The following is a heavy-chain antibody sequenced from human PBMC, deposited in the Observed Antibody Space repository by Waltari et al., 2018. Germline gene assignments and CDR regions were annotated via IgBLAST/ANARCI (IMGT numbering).Heavy chain of an antibody. J-gene: IGHJ3*02. CDR2: ISSSGSTI. CDR3: ARERGYGHDAFDI. CDR1: GFTFSSYD. V-gene: IGHV3-48*03. D-gene: IGHD5-18*01. Sequence: EVQLVESGGGLVQPGGSLRLSCAASGFTFSSYDMNWVRQAPGKGLEGVSYISSSGSTIYYADSVKGRFTISRDNAKNSLYLQMNSLRAEDTAVYYCARERGYGHDAFDIWGQGIMVTVSS.